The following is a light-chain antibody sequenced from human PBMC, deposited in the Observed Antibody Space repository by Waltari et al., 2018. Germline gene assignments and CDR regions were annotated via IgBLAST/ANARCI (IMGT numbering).Light chain of an antibody. CDR2: EVS. Sequence: DIVMTQTPLSLSVTPGQPASISGKSSQSLLHSDGKNCLDWYLQKSGQSPQLLIYEVSSRVPGVPGRFRGSGSGTDFALKISRVEAEDVGIYYCMQDKDHPLTFGGGTKVEIK. J-gene: IGKJ4*01. CDR1: QSLLHSDGKNC. CDR3: MQDKDHPLT. V-gene: IGKV2-29*02.